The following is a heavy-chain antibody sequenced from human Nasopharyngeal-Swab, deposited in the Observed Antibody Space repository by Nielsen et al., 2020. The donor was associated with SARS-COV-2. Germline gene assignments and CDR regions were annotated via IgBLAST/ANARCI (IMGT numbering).Heavy chain of an antibody. V-gene: IGHV3-13*01. CDR1: GFTFSSFE. CDR2: IDTTGDT. Sequence: GESLKISCAASGFTFSSFEMHWVRQVSGKGLEWVSAIDTTGDTYCPDSVKGRFTISRENAKNSLFLQINSLRVEDTDMYYCARGDGIYCGGGNCYAVDPFEIWGQGTMVTVSS. D-gene: IGHD2-15*01. CDR3: ARGDGIYCGGGNCYAVDPFEI. J-gene: IGHJ3*02.